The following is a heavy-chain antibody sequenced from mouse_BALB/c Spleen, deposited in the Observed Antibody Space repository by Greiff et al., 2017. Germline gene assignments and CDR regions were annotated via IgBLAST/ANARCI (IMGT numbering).Heavy chain of an antibody. CDR2: INTENGNT. D-gene: IGHD2-4*01. J-gene: IGHJ4*01. CDR1: GFNFNDYY. CDR3: GRHYDYYMDY. V-gene: IGHV14-1*02. Sequence: EVKLVESGAELVRPGALVKLSCKASGFNFNDYYMHWVKQRPEQGLEWIGWINTENGNTVYDPTFQGQASITADTSSNTAYLQLSSLTSEDTAVDYCGRHYDYYMDYWGQGTTVTVSS.